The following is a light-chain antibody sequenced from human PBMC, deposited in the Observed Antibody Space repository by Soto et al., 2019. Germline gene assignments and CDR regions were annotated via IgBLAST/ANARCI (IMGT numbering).Light chain of an antibody. CDR2: SNN. V-gene: IGLV1-44*01. Sequence: QSVLTQPPSASGTPGQRVTISCSGSSXNIGSNTVNWYQQLPGTAPKLLIYSNNQRPSGVPDRFSGSKSGTSASLAISGLQAEDEADYYCCSYTSSSTYVFGTGTKVTLL. CDR3: CSYTSSSTYV. J-gene: IGLJ1*01. CDR1: SXNIGSNT.